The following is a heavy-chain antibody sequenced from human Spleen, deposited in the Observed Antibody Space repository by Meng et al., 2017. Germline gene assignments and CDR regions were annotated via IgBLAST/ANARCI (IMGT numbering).Heavy chain of an antibody. CDR2: INPKSGDT. D-gene: IGHD6-13*01. CDR3: ARDEDISAAGKLFGDY. Sequence: QVHLVQSGAEVKKPGASVKISCKASGYTLTSYYIHWVRRAPGQGLEWMGRINPKSGDTHYAQRFQGRVTMTGDTSISTAYMELSGLRSDDTAMYYCARDEDISAAGKLFGDYWGQGTLVTVSS. CDR1: GYTLTSYY. V-gene: IGHV1-2*06. J-gene: IGHJ4*02.